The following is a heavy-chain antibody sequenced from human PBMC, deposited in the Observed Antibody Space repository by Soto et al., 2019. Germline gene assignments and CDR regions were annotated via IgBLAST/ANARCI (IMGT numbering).Heavy chain of an antibody. J-gene: IGHJ5*02. CDR1: GGTFNSYG. CDR2: IIPIFGTA. CDR3: AREKFSNYFDP. Sequence: QVQLVQSGAEVKKPGSSVKVSCKTSGGTFNSYGLSWVRQAPGQGPEWMGQIIPIFGTAKYAQRFQGRLTISADESTSTVYMELISLRSDDTAMYYCAREKFSNYFDPWGQGTLVTVSS. V-gene: IGHV1-69*01. D-gene: IGHD4-4*01.